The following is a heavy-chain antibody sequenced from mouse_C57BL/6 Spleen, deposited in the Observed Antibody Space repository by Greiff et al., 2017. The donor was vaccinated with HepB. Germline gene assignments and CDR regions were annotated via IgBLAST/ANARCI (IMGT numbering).Heavy chain of an antibody. CDR1: GYSFTGYY. J-gene: IGHJ4*01. V-gene: IGHV1-42*01. Sequence: VQLQQSGPELVKPGASVKISCKASGYSFTGYYMNWVKQSPEKSLEWIGEINPSTGGTTYNQKFKAKATLTVDKSSSTAYMQLKSLTSEDSAVYYCARRGGLYAMGYWGQGTSVTVSS. CDR3: ARRGGLYAMGY. CDR2: INPSTGGT.